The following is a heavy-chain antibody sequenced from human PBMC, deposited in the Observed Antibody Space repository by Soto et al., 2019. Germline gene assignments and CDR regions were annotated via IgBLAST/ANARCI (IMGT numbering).Heavy chain of an antibody. Sequence: QVQLQESGPGLVKPSQTLSLTCSVSGGSISSGDYYWSWVRQHPGKGLEWIGYIFYSGSTYYNPSLKIRVTIPVDTSKNQVYLKLSSVTAADTAVYYCARGGSGDIIVVAAIDYWGQGTLVTVSS. J-gene: IGHJ4*02. V-gene: IGHV4-31*03. CDR1: GGSISSGDYY. D-gene: IGHD2-15*01. CDR2: IFYSGST. CDR3: ARGGSGDIIVVAAIDY.